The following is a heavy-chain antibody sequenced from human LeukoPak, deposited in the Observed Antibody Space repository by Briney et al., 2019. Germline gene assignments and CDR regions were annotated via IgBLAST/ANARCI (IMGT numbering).Heavy chain of an antibody. CDR2: IYYSGST. Sequence: PSETLSLTCTVSGGSISSSSYYWGWIRQPPGKGLEWIGSIYYSGSTYYNPSLKSRVTISVDTSKNQFSLKLSSVTAADTAVYYCARVLQRGYILFDIWGQGTMVTVSS. CDR3: ARVLQRGYILFDI. J-gene: IGHJ3*02. CDR1: GGSISSSSYY. D-gene: IGHD5-18*01. V-gene: IGHV4-39*07.